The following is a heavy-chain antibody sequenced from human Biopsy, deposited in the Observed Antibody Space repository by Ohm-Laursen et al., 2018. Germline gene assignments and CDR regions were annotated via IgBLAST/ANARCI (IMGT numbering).Heavy chain of an antibody. D-gene: IGHD3-10*01. V-gene: IGHV3-30*03. CDR2: IAYYGTKT. J-gene: IGHJ4*02. Sequence: SLRLSCAASGFDFGSYGMHWVRQAPGKGLEWVAVIAYYGTKTYDADAVKGRFFISRDNSMNTLFLQMNSLRLEDTGVYYCATDGAGSYNENWGQGTLVSVSS. CDR3: ATDGAGSYNEN. CDR1: GFDFGSYG.